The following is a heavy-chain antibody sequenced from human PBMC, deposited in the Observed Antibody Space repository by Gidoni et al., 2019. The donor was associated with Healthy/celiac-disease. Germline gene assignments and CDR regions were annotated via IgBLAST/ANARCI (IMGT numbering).Heavy chain of an antibody. Sequence: VQLQQWGAALLKPSETLYLTCAVYGVSFCGYYWSWSRQPPGQGQDWIGEINHSGSTNYNPSLKSRVTISVDTSKNQFSLKLSSVTAADTAVYYCARERRFGSSAPIYYMDVWGKGTTVTVSS. V-gene: IGHV4-34*01. CDR2: INHSGST. D-gene: IGHD6-6*01. CDR1: GVSFCGYY. J-gene: IGHJ6*03. CDR3: ARERRFGSSAPIYYMDV.